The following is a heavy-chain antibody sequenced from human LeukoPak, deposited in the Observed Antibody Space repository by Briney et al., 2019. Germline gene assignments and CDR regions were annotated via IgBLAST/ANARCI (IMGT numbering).Heavy chain of an antibody. Sequence: SETLSLTCAVYGGSFSGYYWSWIRQPPGKGLEWIEEINHSGSTNYNPSLKSRVTISVDKSKNQFSLKLSSVTAADTAVYYCARERFPIFRTNHRGAFDIWGQGTMVTVSS. CDR1: GGSFSGYY. CDR2: INHSGST. CDR3: ARERFPIFRTNHRGAFDI. J-gene: IGHJ3*02. D-gene: IGHD2-8*01. V-gene: IGHV4-34*01.